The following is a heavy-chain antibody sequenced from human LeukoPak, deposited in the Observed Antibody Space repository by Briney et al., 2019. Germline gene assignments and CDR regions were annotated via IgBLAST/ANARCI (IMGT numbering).Heavy chain of an antibody. V-gene: IGHV3-30*18. D-gene: IGHD2-15*01. CDR2: ISYDGSNK. Sequence: GGSLRLSCAASGFTFSSYGMHWVRQAPGKGLEWVAVISYDGSNKYYADSVKGRFTISRDNSKNTLYLQMNSLRAEDTAVYYCAKDPGTYCSGGSCYPDGDYWGQGTLVTVSS. CDR1: GFTFSSYG. J-gene: IGHJ4*02. CDR3: AKDPGTYCSGGSCYPDGDY.